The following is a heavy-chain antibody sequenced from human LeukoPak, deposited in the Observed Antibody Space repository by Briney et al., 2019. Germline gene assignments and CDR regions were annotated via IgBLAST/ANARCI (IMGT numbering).Heavy chain of an antibody. CDR3: VRDNSRGQSLGVIY. CDR1: GFTFSTYN. V-gene: IGHV3-48*01. D-gene: IGHD3-22*01. Sequence: TGGSLRLSCAASGFTFSTYNMNWFRQAPGKGLEWISYINADSSTIQYADSVRGRFTTSRDNAKNSLYLQMNSLRAEDTAVYYCVRDNSRGQSLGVIYWGQGSLVTVSS. CDR2: INADSSTI. J-gene: IGHJ4*02.